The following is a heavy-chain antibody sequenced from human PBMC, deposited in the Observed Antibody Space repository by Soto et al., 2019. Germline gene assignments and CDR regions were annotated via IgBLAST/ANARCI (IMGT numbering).Heavy chain of an antibody. Sequence: GGSLRLSCAASGLTFSSYSMNWVRQAPGKGLEWVSYISSSSSTIYYADSVKGRFTNSRDNAKNSLYLQMNSPRDEDTAVYYCXFGEESRYYYHGMDVXGQGTTVTVSS. CDR1: GLTFSSYS. CDR3: XFGEESRYYYHGMDV. J-gene: IGHJ6*02. V-gene: IGHV3-48*02. CDR2: ISSSSSTI. D-gene: IGHD3-10*01.